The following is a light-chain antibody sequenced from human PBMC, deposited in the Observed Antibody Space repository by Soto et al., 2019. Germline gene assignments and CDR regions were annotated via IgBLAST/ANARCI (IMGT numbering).Light chain of an antibody. J-gene: IGLJ3*02. Sequence: QSVLTQPPSASGTPGQRVTISCSGSRSNIGSYYVYWYQHLPETAPKLLIYSNNQRPSGVPDRFSGSKSGTSASLAISGLRSEDEADYFCATWDDSLSGHWVFGGGTKLTVL. CDR1: RSNIGSYY. CDR3: ATWDDSLSGHWV. V-gene: IGLV1-47*02. CDR2: SNN.